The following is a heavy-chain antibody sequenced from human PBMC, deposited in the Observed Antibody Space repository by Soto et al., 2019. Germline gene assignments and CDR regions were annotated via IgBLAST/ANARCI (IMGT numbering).Heavy chain of an antibody. CDR1: GGSVTSDEDY. V-gene: IGHV4-30-4*01. D-gene: IGHD5-18*01. J-gene: IGHJ4*02. CDR3: ATESGSTYGYFDH. Sequence: TLCLTCTVSGGSVTSDEDYWTWIRQSPGKGLEWIGYISNSGSTGYNPSLKTRLSMSVDRSKNQFTLRLTSVTAADTAVYFCATESGSTYGYFDHWGQGTQVT. CDR2: ISNSGST.